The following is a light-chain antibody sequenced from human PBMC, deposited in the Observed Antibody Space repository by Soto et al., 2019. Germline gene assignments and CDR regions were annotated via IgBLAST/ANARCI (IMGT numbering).Light chain of an antibody. CDR1: SSNIGSAY. Sequence: QSVLTQPPSASGTPGQTVTISCSGSSSNIGSAYIYWYQHLPGTAPTLLIYRNNQRPSGVPDRFSASKSGTSASLAISGLRSEDDADYYCAAWDDSLVVFGGGTKVTVL. J-gene: IGLJ2*01. CDR3: AAWDDSLVV. CDR2: RNN. V-gene: IGLV1-47*01.